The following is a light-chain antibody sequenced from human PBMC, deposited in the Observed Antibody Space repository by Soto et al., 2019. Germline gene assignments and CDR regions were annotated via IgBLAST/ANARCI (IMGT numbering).Light chain of an antibody. CDR2: GAS. Sequence: EIVLTQSPGTLSLSPGERATLSCRASQSVSSSYLAWYQQKPGQAPRLLIYGASSRANGIPDRFSGSGSGTDFTLTISRLEPEDFAVYYCQQETFGPGTKVDIK. V-gene: IGKV3-20*01. CDR3: QQET. CDR1: QSVSSSY. J-gene: IGKJ3*01.